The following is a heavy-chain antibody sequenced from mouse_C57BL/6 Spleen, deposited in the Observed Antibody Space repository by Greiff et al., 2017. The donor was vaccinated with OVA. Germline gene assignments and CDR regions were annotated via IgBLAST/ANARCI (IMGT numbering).Heavy chain of an antibody. Sequence: QVQLQQSGAELMKPGASVKLSCKATGYTFTGYWIEWVKQRPGHGLEWIGEILPGSGSTNYNEKFKGKATFTADTSSNTAYMQLSSLTTEDSAIYDFARRGITTVVGGHEDYWGQGTTLTVSS. CDR2: ILPGSGST. D-gene: IGHD1-1*01. J-gene: IGHJ2*01. V-gene: IGHV1-9*01. CDR3: ARRGITTVVGGHEDY. CDR1: GYTFTGYW.